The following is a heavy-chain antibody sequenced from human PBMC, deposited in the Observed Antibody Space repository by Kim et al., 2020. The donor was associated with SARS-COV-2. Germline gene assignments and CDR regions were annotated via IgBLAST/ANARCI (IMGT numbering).Heavy chain of an antibody. J-gene: IGHJ4*02. D-gene: IGHD3-10*01. Sequence: YNPSLQSRVTISVDTSKNQFSLKLSSVTAADTAVYYCVRSMVRGVPYFDYWGQGTLVTVSS. CDR3: VRSMVRGVPYFDY. V-gene: IGHV4-31*02.